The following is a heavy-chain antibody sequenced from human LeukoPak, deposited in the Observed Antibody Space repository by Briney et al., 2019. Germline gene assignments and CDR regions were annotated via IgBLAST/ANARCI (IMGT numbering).Heavy chain of an antibody. Sequence: GGTLRLSCAASGFTFSSYAMSWVRQAPGKGLEWVSNISGSGSGGSTYYADSVKGRFTISRDNSKNTLYLQMNSLRAGDTAIYYCAKSGLIRFDYWGQGTLVTVSS. CDR1: GFTFSSYA. V-gene: IGHV3-23*01. J-gene: IGHJ4*02. CDR3: AKSGLIRFDY. D-gene: IGHD2-15*01. CDR2: ISGSGSGGST.